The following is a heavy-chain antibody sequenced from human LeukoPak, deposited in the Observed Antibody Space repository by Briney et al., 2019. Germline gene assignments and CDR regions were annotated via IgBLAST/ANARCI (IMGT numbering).Heavy chain of an antibody. V-gene: IGHV3-7*01. D-gene: IGHD5-18*01. CDR1: GLTFSSSW. Sequence: GGSLRLSCAVSGLTFSSSWMDWVRQAPGKGLEWVASINPDGNKKYSADSVKGRFTISRDNAENSLYLQMNSLRVEGTAFYYCARDLAYSRLDYWGQGMSVTVSS. J-gene: IGHJ4*02. CDR3: ARDLAYSRLDY. CDR2: INPDGNKK.